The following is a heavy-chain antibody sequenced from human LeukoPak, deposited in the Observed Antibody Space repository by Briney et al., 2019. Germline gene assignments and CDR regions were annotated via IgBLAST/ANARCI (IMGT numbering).Heavy chain of an antibody. J-gene: IGHJ4*02. CDR1: GFTFGDYA. D-gene: IGHD3-10*01. CDR2: FSGSGGST. V-gene: IGHV3-23*01. Sequence: GGSLRLSCTTSGFTFGDYAMSWVRQAPGKGLECISGFSGSGGSTYYADSVKGRFTISRDNSKNTLYLQMNSLRAEDTAVYYCAKGPMVRGDVWGQGTLVTVSS. CDR3: AKGPMVRGDV.